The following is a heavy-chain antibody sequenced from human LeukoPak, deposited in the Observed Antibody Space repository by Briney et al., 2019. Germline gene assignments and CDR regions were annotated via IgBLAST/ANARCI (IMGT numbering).Heavy chain of an antibody. CDR2: IWYDGRNK. Sequence: GGSLILSCAASGFTFSSYGMHWVRQAPGKGLEWVAVIWYDGRNKHYADSVKGRFTISRDNARNTLFLQMNSLRAEDTAVYYCARDPYSSSSGSDDYWGQGTLVTVSS. D-gene: IGHD6-13*01. CDR1: GFTFSSYG. J-gene: IGHJ4*02. CDR3: ARDPYSSSSGSDDY. V-gene: IGHV3-33*01.